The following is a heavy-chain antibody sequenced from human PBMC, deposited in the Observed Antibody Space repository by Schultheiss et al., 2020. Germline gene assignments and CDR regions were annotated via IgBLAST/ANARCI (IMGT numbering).Heavy chain of an antibody. CDR3: ARDGPLRIAVAGLLDY. CDR1: GFTFSSYA. J-gene: IGHJ4*02. D-gene: IGHD6-19*01. Sequence: GGSLRLSCAASGFTFSSYAMHWVRQAPGKGLEWVAVISYDGSNKYYADSVKGRFTISRDNSKNTLYLQMNSLRAEDTAVYYCARDGPLRIAVAGLLDYWGQGTLGTVSS. CDR2: ISYDGSNK. V-gene: IGHV3-30-3*01.